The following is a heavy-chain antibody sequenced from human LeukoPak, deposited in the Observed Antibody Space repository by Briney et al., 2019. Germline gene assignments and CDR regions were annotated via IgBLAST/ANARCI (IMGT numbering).Heavy chain of an antibody. D-gene: IGHD6-13*01. CDR1: GGSISSYY. J-gene: IGHJ6*02. CDR2: IYYSGST. CDR3: ARDQGSSSWSHYYYYGMDV. V-gene: IGHV4-59*01. Sequence: SETLSLTCTVSGGSISSYYWSWIRQPPGKGLEWIGYIYYSGSTNYNPSLKSRVTISVDTSKNQFSLKLSSVTAADTAVYYCARDQGSSSWSHYYYYGMDVWGQGTTVTVSS.